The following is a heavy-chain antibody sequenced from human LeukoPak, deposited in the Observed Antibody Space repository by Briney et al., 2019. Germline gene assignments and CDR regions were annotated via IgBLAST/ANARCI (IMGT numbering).Heavy chain of an antibody. CDR3: ARGIFTVNDY. J-gene: IGHJ4*02. Sequence: PSETLSLTCTVSGGSISSNRYYWGWIRQPPGKGLEWIGNIHYSGSTYYNPSLKSRVTISVDRSKNQFSLKLSSVTAADTAVYYCARGIFTVNDYWGQGTLVTVSS. CDR2: IHYSGST. CDR1: GGSISSNRYY. D-gene: IGHD4-17*01. V-gene: IGHV4-39*07.